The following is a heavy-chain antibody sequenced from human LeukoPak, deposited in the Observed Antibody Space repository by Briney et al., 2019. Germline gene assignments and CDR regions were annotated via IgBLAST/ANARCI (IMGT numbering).Heavy chain of an antibody. D-gene: IGHD1-14*01. V-gene: IGHV3-53*01. Sequence: GGSLRLSCAASGFPVSLGHMSWIRQAPGKGLEWVSLVYSDGGIHYADSVKGRFTISRDISKNTLFLQMNSLRVEDTAVYYCVRADNGFDQWGQGALVTVSS. CDR1: GFPVSLGH. J-gene: IGHJ4*02. CDR3: VRADNGFDQ. CDR2: VYSDGGI.